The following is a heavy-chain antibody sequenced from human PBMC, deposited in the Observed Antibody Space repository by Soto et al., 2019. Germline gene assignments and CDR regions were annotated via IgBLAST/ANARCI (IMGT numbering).Heavy chain of an antibody. CDR2: IWYDGSNK. CDR1: GFTFSSYG. CDR3: ARAPATGDFWSGYYYYYYGMDV. D-gene: IGHD3-3*01. J-gene: IGHJ6*02. Sequence: LRLSCAASGFTFSSYGMHWVRQAPGKGLEWVAVIWYDGSNKYYADSVKGRFTISRDNSKNTLYLQMNSLRAEDTAVYYCARAPATGDFWSGYYYYYYGMDVWGQGTTVTVSS. V-gene: IGHV3-33*01.